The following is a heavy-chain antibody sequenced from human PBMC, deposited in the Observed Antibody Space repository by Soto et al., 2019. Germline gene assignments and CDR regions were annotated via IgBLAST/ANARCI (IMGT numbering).Heavy chain of an antibody. J-gene: IGHJ2*01. CDR1: GFTFSSYA. CDR3: ARDPLWGTAMVLWYFEL. CDR2: ISYDGSNK. D-gene: IGHD5-18*01. Sequence: QVQLVESGGGVVQPGRSLRLSCAASGFTFSSYAMHWVRQAPGKGLEWVAVISYDGSNKYYADSVKGRFTISRDNSKNPLDLQMNNLRAKDTAVYYCARDPLWGTAMVLWYFELWGRGTLVTVAS. V-gene: IGHV3-30-3*01.